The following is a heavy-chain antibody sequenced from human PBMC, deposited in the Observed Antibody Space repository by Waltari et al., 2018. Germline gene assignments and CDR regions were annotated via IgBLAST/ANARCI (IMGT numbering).Heavy chain of an antibody. V-gene: IGHV3-9*01. CDR1: GFTFDDYA. D-gene: IGHD6-19*01. Sequence: EVQLVESGGGLVQPGRSLRLSCAASGFTFDDYAIHWVRQTPGKGVEGVSGISWKRGTIAYADYVKGRLTIARENAKNSLYRQMNSLRTEETALYYCVKDINIGGQWLALRGDSWGQGTLVTVSS. CDR3: VKDINIGGQWLALRGDS. CDR2: ISWKRGTI. J-gene: IGHJ4*02.